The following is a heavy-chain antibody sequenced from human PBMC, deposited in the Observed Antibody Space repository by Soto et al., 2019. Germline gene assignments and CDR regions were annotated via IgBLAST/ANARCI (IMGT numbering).Heavy chain of an antibody. J-gene: IGHJ6*02. CDR3: ARFGRTSSSYGMDV. CDR2: IYTDDSDT. CDR1: GYRLTSYW. V-gene: IGHV5-51*01. D-gene: IGHD2-2*01. Sequence: VESLKIACKGTGYRLTSYWIGWVRQMPGKGLEWMGSIYTDDSDTRYSPSFQGQVTISADKSISTAYLQWSSLRASDSAMFYCARFGRTSSSYGMDVWGQGTTVTVSS.